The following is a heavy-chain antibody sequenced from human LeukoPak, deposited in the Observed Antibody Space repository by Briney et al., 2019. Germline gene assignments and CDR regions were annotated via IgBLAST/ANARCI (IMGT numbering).Heavy chain of an antibody. V-gene: IGHV3-11*01. CDR2: ISSSGSTK. CDR3: ATYRQVLLPFES. Sequence: GGSLRLSCAASGFTFSDYYTSWIRQAPGKGVEWVSYISSSGSTKYYGDSVKGRFTISRDNAKNSLYLQMNSLRAEDTAIYYCATYRQVLLPFESWGQGTLVTVSS. CDR1: GFTFSDYY. D-gene: IGHD2-8*02. J-gene: IGHJ4*02.